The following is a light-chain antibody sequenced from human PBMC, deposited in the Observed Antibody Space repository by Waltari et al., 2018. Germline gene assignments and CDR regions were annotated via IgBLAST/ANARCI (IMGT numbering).Light chain of an antibody. V-gene: IGLV2-14*01. Sequence: QSALTQPASVSGSPGQSITISCPGTSSDVGGYNYVSWYQQHPGKAPQPMIYDVSKRPSGVSNRFSGSKSGNTASLTISGLQAEDEADYYCSSYTSSSTYVFGTGTKVTVL. CDR1: SSDVGGYNY. CDR3: SSYTSSSTYV. CDR2: DVS. J-gene: IGLJ1*01.